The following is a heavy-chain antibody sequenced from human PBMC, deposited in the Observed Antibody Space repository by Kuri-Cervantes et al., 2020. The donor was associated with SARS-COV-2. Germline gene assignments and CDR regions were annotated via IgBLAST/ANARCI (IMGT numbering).Heavy chain of an antibody. CDR3: AKENYDILTGQFDP. D-gene: IGHD3-9*01. Sequence: GESLKISCAASGFSLSGFGMHWVRQAPGKGLAWVSHINSDGNTTTCAESVKGRFTISRDNSKNSLYLQMNSLRTEDTALYYCAKENYDILTGQFDPWGQGTLVTVSS. CDR2: INSDGNTT. J-gene: IGHJ5*02. CDR1: GFSLSGFG. V-gene: IGHV3-74*01.